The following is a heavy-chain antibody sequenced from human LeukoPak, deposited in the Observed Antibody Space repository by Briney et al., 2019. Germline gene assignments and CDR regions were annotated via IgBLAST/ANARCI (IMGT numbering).Heavy chain of an antibody. V-gene: IGHV4-38-2*02. CDR3: ARALAMGDFDY. Sequence: SETLSLTCTVSGYSISSSYYWGWIRPPPGKGLEWIGSIYYSGSTYYNPSLKSRVTISVDTSKNQFSLKLSSVTAADTAVYYCARALAMGDFDYWGQGTLVTVSS. J-gene: IGHJ4*02. CDR2: IYYSGST. CDR1: GYSISSSYY. D-gene: IGHD3-16*01.